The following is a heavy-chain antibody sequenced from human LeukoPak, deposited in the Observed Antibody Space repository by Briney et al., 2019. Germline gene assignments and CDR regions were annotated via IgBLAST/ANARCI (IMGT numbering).Heavy chain of an antibody. J-gene: IGHJ4*02. CDR2: IPYDGSKK. D-gene: IGHD3-10*01. V-gene: IGHV3-30*04. Sequence: GGSLRLSCAASGFTFSSYAMHWVRQAPGKGLEWVAVIPYDGSKKYHADSVKGRFTISRDNSKNTLYLQMNSLRAEDTAVYYCARDPTVRGVITHLFDHWGQGTLVTVSS. CDR3: ARDPTVRGVITHLFDH. CDR1: GFTFSSYA.